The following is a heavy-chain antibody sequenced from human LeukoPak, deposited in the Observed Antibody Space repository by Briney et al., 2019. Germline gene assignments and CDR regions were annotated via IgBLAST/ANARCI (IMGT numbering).Heavy chain of an antibody. J-gene: IGHJ4*02. V-gene: IGHV3-74*01. CDR2: INSDGSST. CDR3: ARDGPQQLGVFDY. Sequence: PGGSLRLSCAASGFTFSSYWMHRVRQAPGKGLVWVSRINSDGSSTSYADSVKGRFTISRDNAKNTLYLQMNSLRAEDTAVYYCARDGPQQLGVFDYWGQGTLVTVSS. D-gene: IGHD6-13*01. CDR1: GFTFSSYW.